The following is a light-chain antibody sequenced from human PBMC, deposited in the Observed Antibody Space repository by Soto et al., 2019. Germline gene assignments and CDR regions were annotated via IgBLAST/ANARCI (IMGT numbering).Light chain of an antibody. CDR1: KLGDKY. CDR3: CSFAGSGTQYV. Sequence: SYELTQPPSVSVSPGQTASITCSGDKLGDKYACWYQQKPGQSPVLVIYQDSKRPSGIPERFSGSNSGNTATLTISGTQAMDEADYYCCSFAGSGTQYVFGTGTKVTVL. J-gene: IGLJ1*01. CDR2: QDS. V-gene: IGLV3-1*01.